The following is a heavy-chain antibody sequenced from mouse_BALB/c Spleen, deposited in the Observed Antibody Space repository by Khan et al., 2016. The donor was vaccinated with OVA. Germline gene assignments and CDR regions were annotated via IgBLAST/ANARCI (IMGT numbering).Heavy chain of an antibody. V-gene: IGHV2-6-1*01. J-gene: IGHJ4*01. CDR2: IWSDGNT. D-gene: IGHD2-10*01. CDR3: ARQPYYHYYIMDY. Sequence: VQLKESGPGLVAPSQSLSITCTISGFSLTDYGVHWVRQPPGKGLEWLVVIWSDGNTTYNSALKSSLIISKENSKSQVFLKMNSLQTNDAAMYYCARQPYYHYYIMDYWGQGTSVTVSS. CDR1: GFSLTDYG.